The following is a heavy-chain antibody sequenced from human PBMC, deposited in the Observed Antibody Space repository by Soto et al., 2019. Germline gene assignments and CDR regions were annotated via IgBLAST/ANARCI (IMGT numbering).Heavy chain of an antibody. CDR3: VRGRYGDY. CDR2: ISAHNGNT. J-gene: IGHJ4*02. CDR1: GYGFTTYG. V-gene: IGHV1-18*01. Sequence: QVHLVQSGAEVKKPGASVKVSCKGSGYGFTTYGITWVRQAPGQGLEWMAWISAHNGNTNYAQKLQGRVTVTRDTSTSTAYMEPRSLRSDDTAVYYCVRGRYGDYWGQGALVTVSS. D-gene: IGHD1-1*01.